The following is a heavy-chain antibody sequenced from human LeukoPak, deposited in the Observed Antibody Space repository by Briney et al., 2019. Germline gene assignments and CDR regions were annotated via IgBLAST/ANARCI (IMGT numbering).Heavy chain of an antibody. J-gene: IGHJ4*02. CDR2: ISPDNGNA. CDR1: GYSFTRQD. D-gene: IGHD2-2*02. CDR3: TLYNY. Sequence: ASVKVSCKTSGYSFTRQDMHWVRQAPGQRLEWVGCISPDNGNAQYSQEFQGRVTITRDTSARTAYMELSSLRSEDMAVYYCTLYNYWGQGTLVTVSS. V-gene: IGHV1-3*03.